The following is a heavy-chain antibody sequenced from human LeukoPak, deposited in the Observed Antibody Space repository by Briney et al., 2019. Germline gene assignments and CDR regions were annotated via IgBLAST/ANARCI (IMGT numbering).Heavy chain of an antibody. CDR2: INPNSGGT. CDR1: GYTFTDYY. J-gene: IGHJ6*03. Sequence: ASVKVSCKASGYTFTDYYMHWVRQAPGQGLEWMGWINPNSGGTNYAQKLQGRVTMTTDTSTSTAYMELRSLRSDDTAVYYCARPRRGGYCSSTSCQSYYYYYYMDDWGKGTTVTVSS. D-gene: IGHD2-2*01. CDR3: ARPRRGGYCSSTSCQSYYYYYYMDD. V-gene: IGHV1-2*02.